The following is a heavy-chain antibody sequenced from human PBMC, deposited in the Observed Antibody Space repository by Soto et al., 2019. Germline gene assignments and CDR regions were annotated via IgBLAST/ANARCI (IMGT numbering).Heavy chain of an antibody. CDR1: GFTFDDYT. D-gene: IGHD3-16*01. Sequence: TGGSLRLSCAASGFTFDDYTMHWVRQAPGKGLEWVSLISWDGGSTYYADSVKGRFTISRDNSKNSLYLQMNSLRTEDTALYYCAKDIGGTFSYYYGMDVWGQGTMVTVSS. CDR2: ISWDGGST. V-gene: IGHV3-43*01. J-gene: IGHJ6*02. CDR3: AKDIGGTFSYYYGMDV.